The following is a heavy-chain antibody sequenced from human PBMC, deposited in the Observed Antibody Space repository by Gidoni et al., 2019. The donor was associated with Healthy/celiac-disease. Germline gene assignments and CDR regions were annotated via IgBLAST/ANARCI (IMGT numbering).Heavy chain of an antibody. CDR1: GFTVSSNY. V-gene: IGHV3-53*01. CDR2: IDSGGST. CDR3: ASIGEMATVSDDERFDY. J-gene: IGHJ4*02. Sequence: EVQLVESGGGLIQPGGSLRLSCGASGFTVSSNYMSWVRQAPGKGLEWVSVIDSGGSTYYADSVKGRFTISRDNSKNTLYLQMNSLRAEDTAVYYCASIGEMATVSDDERFDYWGQGTLVTVSS. D-gene: IGHD4-4*01.